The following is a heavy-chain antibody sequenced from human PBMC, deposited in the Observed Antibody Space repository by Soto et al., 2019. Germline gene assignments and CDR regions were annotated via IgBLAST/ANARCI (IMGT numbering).Heavy chain of an antibody. V-gene: IGHV3-23*01. J-gene: IGHJ3*02. CDR3: AKKSALGAFDM. Sequence: PGGSLRLSCAASGFTFSGYAMSWVRQAPGKGLEWVSGISGSGGSTYYADSVKGRFTMSGDNSKNTLYLQMNSLRAADTAVYYCAKKSALGAFDMWGQGTMVTVSS. CDR1: GFTFSGYA. CDR2: ISGSGGST. D-gene: IGHD3-16*01.